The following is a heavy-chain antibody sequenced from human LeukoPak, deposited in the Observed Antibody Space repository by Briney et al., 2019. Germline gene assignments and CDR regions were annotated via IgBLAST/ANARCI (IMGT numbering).Heavy chain of an antibody. CDR2: IIPIFGTA. V-gene: IGHV1-69*05. D-gene: IGHD5-12*01. CDR1: GGTFSSYA. J-gene: IGHJ6*03. Sequence: SVKVSCKASGGTFSSYAISWVRQAPGQGLEWMGGIIPIFGTANYAQKFQGRVTITTDESTSTAYMELSSLRSEDTAVYYCARGVVATGIYYYYYMDVWGKGTTVTVSS. CDR3: ARGVVATGIYYYYYMDV.